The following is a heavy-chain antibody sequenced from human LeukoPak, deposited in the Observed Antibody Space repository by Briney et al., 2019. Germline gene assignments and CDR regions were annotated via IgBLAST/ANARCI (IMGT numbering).Heavy chain of an antibody. Sequence: GGSLRLSCAASGFTFSSYSMNWVRQAPGKGLEWVSYISSSNLTIYYADSVKGRFTISRDNAKNSLYLQMNSLRAEDMAVYYCASWLSKSAWGQGTLVTVSS. CDR3: ASWLSKSA. J-gene: IGHJ5*02. CDR1: GFTFSSYS. CDR2: ISSSNLTI. V-gene: IGHV3-48*01. D-gene: IGHD3-10*01.